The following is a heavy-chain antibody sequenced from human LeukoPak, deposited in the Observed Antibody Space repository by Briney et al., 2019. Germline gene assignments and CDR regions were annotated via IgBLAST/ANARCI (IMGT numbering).Heavy chain of an antibody. CDR1: GFTFSNYW. D-gene: IGHD6-19*01. Sequence: GRSLRLSCAASGFTFSNYWMHWVRQAPGKGLVWVSRINTAGNSTSYADSVKGRFTISRDSAKNTLYLQMKSLRDGDAAVYYCARAQAVTGTGGFDPWGQGTLVTVSS. CDR3: ARAQAVTGTGGFDP. J-gene: IGHJ5*02. CDR2: INTAGNST. V-gene: IGHV3-74*01.